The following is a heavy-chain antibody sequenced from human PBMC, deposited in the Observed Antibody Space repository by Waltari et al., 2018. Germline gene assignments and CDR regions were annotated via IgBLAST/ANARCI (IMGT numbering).Heavy chain of an antibody. Sequence: QLQLQESGPGLVKPSETLSLTCTVSGGSISSSSYYWGWIRTPPGKGLEWIGSIYYSGSTNNNPPLTSRVTISVDTSKSQFSLKLSSVTAADTAVYYCASAPIIAVAGDNWFDPWGQGTLVTVAS. CDR2: IYYSGST. CDR1: GGSISSSSYY. CDR3: ASAPIIAVAGDNWFDP. V-gene: IGHV4-39*01. D-gene: IGHD6-19*01. J-gene: IGHJ5*02.